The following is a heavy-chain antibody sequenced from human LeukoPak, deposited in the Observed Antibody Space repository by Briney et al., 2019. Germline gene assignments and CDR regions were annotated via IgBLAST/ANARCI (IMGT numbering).Heavy chain of an antibody. CDR1: GFTFSSYA. CDR3: AKGGYIWGSYRLYAFDI. V-gene: IGHV3-23*01. CDR2: ISGSGGST. J-gene: IGHJ3*02. Sequence: GGSLRLSCAASGFTFSSYAMSWVRQAPGKGLEWVSAISGSGGSTYYADPVKGRFTISRDNSKNTLYLQMNGLRAEDTAVYYCAKGGYIWGSYRLYAFDIWGQGTMVTVSS. D-gene: IGHD3-16*02.